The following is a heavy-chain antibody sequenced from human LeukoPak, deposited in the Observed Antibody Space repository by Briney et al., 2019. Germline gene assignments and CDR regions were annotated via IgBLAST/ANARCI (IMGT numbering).Heavy chain of an antibody. CDR3: ARAYEQQLYYYYMDV. CDR1: GYTFIGYY. V-gene: IGHV1-2*02. J-gene: IGHJ6*03. CDR2: INPNSGGT. Sequence: ASLKVSCKASGYTFIGYYIHWVRQAPGQGLEWMGWINPNSGGTNYAQKFQGKVTMTRDTSISTAYMGLSRLRSDDTAVYYCARAYEQQLYYYYMDVWGKGPRSPSP. D-gene: IGHD6-13*01.